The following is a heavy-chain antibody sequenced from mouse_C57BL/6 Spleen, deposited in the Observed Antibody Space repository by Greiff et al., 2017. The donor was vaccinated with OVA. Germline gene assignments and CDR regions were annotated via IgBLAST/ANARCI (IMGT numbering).Heavy chain of an antibody. CDR3: TRYYYGSSYGDY. V-gene: IGHV14-1*01. J-gene: IGHJ4*01. D-gene: IGHD1-1*01. CDR2: IDPEDGDT. Sequence: EVQLQQSGAELVRPGASVKLSCTASGFNIKDYYMHWVKQRPEQGLEWIGRIDPEDGDTEYAPKFQGKATMTADTSSNTAYLQLSSLTSEDTAVYYCTRYYYGSSYGDYWGQGTSVTVSS. CDR1: GFNIKDYY.